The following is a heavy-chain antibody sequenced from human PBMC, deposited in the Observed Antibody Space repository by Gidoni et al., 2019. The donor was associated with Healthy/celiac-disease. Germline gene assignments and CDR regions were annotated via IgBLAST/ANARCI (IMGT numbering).Heavy chain of an antibody. J-gene: IGHJ6*02. V-gene: IGHV1-69*01. Sequence: QVQLVQSGAEVKKPGSSVKVSCKASGGTFSSYAISWVRQAPGQGLEWMGGIIPIFGTANYAQKFQGRVTITADESTTTAYMELSSLRSGDTAVYYCARDRGIWFGESLPQYYYYYYGLDVWGQGTTVIVSS. D-gene: IGHD3-10*01. CDR1: GGTFSSYA. CDR2: IIPIFGTA. CDR3: ARDRGIWFGESLPQYYYYYYGLDV.